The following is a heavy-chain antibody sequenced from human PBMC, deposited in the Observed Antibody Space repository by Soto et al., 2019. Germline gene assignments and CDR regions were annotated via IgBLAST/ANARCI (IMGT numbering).Heavy chain of an antibody. CDR3: ANDSGSGWYY. J-gene: IGHJ4*02. D-gene: IGHD6-19*01. V-gene: IGHV3-30*18. Sequence: GGSLRLSCAASGFTFSSYGMHWVRQAPGKGLEWVAVISYDGSNKYYADSVKGRFTISRDNSKNTLYLQMNSLRAEDTAVYYCANDSGSGWYYWGQGTLVTVSS. CDR1: GFTFSSYG. CDR2: ISYDGSNK.